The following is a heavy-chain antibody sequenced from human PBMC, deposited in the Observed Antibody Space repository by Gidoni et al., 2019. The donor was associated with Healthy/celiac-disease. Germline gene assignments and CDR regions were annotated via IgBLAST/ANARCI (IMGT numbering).Heavy chain of an antibody. CDR2: ISSSSSYI. CDR1: GCSFSRHS. CDR3: ARDHGERATIEDEYYYYGMDV. J-gene: IGHJ6*02. Sequence: EVQLVASGGGLVKPGGSLSLSCAASGCSFSRHSMTWVRQAPGKGLGWVSSISSSSSYIYYADSVKGRFTISRDNAKNSLYLQMNSLRAEDTAVYYCARDHGERATIEDEYYYYGMDVWGQGTTVTVSS. D-gene: IGHD5-12*01. V-gene: IGHV3-21*01.